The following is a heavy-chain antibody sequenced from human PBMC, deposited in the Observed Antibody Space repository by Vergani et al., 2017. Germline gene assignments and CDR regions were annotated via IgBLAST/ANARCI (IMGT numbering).Heavy chain of an antibody. V-gene: IGHV4-30-4*08. CDR2: IYYSGRT. CDR1: GGSISSGDYY. J-gene: IGHJ4*02. CDR3: ARESIAVAAPDY. Sequence: QVQLPESGPGLVKPSQTLSLTCTVSGGSISSGDYYWSWIRQPPGKGLEWIGYIYYSGRTYNNPSLKSRVTISADTSKKQFSLTLSSATAADTAVYYCARESIAVAAPDYWGQGTLVTVSS. D-gene: IGHD6-19*01.